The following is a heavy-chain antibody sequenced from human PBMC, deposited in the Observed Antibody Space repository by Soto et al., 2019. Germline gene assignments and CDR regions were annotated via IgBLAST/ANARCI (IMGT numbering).Heavy chain of an antibody. CDR3: ARDRYYGSGTYYNFYSGMDV. V-gene: IGHV4-30-4*01. Sequence: SETLSLTCTVASGSINSGDYYWTWDRQPPGKGLEWIGNIFHSGSTYYTPSLQSRVTISLDTSKNHFSLKLSSVTPADTAVYYCARDRYYGSGTYYNFYSGMDVWGQGTTVTVSS. CDR1: SGSINSGDYY. J-gene: IGHJ6*02. CDR2: IFHSGST. D-gene: IGHD3-10*01.